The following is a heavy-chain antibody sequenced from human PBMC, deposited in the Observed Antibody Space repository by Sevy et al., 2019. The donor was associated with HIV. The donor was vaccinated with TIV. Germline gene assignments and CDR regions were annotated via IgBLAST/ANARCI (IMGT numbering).Heavy chain of an antibody. D-gene: IGHD5-12*01. CDR3: ARDGVAYDLSFDYGMDV. V-gene: IGHV3-7*01. CDR2: IKQDGSEK. Sequence: GGSLRLSCAASGFTFSSYWMSWVRQAPGKGLEWVANIKQDGSEKYYLDSVKGRFTISRDNAKNSLYLQMNSLRAEDTAVYYCARDGVAYDLSFDYGMDVWGHGTTVTVSS. J-gene: IGHJ6*02. CDR1: GFTFSSYW.